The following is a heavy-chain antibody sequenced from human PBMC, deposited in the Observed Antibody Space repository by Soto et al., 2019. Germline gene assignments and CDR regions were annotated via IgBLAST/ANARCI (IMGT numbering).Heavy chain of an antibody. Sequence: GGSLRLSCAASGFTFSSYGMYWVRQAPGKGLEWVAVISYDGSNKYHADSVKGRFTISRDNSKNTLYLQMSSLRVEDTAVYYCAKDIVRYTYGACDYWGQGALVTVSS. CDR3: AKDIVRYTYGACDY. CDR2: ISYDGSNK. J-gene: IGHJ4*02. CDR1: GFTFSSYG. V-gene: IGHV3-30*18. D-gene: IGHD5-18*01.